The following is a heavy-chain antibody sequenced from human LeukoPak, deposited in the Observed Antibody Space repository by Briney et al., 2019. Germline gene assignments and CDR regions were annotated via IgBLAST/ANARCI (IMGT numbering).Heavy chain of an antibody. D-gene: IGHD2-15*01. CDR3: AKVKAARGYYYYGMDV. J-gene: IGHJ6*02. CDR2: ISGSGGST. Sequence: GGSLRLSCAASGFTFSSYAMSWVRQAPGKGLEWVSAISGSGGSTHYADSVKGRFTISRDNSKNTLYLQMNSLRAEDTAVYYCAKVKAARGYYYYGMDVWGQGTTVTVSS. CDR1: GFTFSSYA. V-gene: IGHV3-23*01.